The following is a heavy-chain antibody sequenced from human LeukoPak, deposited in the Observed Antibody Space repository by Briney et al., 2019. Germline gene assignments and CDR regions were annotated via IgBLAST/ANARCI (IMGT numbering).Heavy chain of an antibody. CDR2: ISSSGSTI. V-gene: IGHV3-48*03. CDR3: ARGPWVGATNIIDY. J-gene: IGHJ4*02. CDR1: GFTFSSYE. D-gene: IGHD1-26*01. Sequence: GGSQRLSCAASGFTFSSYEMNWVRQAPGKGLEWVSYISSSGSTIYYADSVKGRFTISRDNAKNSLYLQMNSLRAEDTAVYYCARGPWVGATNIIDYWGQGTLVTVSS.